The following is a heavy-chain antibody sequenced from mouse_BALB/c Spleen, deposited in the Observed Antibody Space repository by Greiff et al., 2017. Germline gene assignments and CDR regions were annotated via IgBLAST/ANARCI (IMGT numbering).Heavy chain of an antibody. Sequence: EVQLQQSGPELVKPGASVKMSCKASGYTFTSYVMHWVKQKPGQGLEWIGYINPYNDGTKYNEKFKGKATLTSDKSSSTAYMELSSLTSKDSAVYYCARRGYYGSGYAMDYWGQGTSVTVSS. CDR1: GYTFTSYV. CDR3: ARRGYYGSGYAMDY. CDR2: INPYNDGT. V-gene: IGHV1-14*01. J-gene: IGHJ4*01. D-gene: IGHD1-1*01.